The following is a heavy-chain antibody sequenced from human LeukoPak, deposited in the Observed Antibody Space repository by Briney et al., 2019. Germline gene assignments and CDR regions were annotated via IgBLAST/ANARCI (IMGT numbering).Heavy chain of an antibody. CDR2: INAGNGNT. Sequence: ASVKVSCKASGYTFTGYYMHWVRQAPGQGLEWMGWINAGNGNTKYSQKFQGRVTITRDTSASTAYMELSSLRSEDTAVYYCARGVVVPAALMDVWGKGTTVTVSS. J-gene: IGHJ6*03. CDR1: GYTFTGYY. D-gene: IGHD2-2*01. V-gene: IGHV1/OR15-3*02. CDR3: ARGVVVPAALMDV.